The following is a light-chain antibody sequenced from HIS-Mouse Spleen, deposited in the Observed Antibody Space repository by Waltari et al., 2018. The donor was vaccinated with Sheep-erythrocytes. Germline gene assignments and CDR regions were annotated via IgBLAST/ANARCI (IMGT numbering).Light chain of an antibody. Sequence: QSALTQPASVSGSPGQSSTIPCTGTSSDVGSYNLVSWYQQHPGKAPKLMLYEGSKRPSGVSIRFSGSKSGNTASLTISGLQAEDEADYYCCSYAGSSTPWVFGGGTKLTVL. CDR1: SSDVGSYNL. CDR3: CSYAGSSTPWV. J-gene: IGLJ3*02. CDR2: EGS. V-gene: IGLV2-23*01.